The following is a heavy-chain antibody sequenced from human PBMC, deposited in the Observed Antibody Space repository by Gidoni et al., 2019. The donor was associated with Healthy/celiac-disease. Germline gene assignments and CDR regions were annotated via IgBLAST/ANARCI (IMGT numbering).Heavy chain of an antibody. J-gene: IGHJ4*02. D-gene: IGHD2-15*01. CDR3: ARAVVAATTLRYYFDY. CDR2: INHSGST. CDR1: GGSFSGYY. Sequence: QVQLQQWGAGLLKPSETLSLTCAVYGGSFSGYYWSWIRQPPGKGLEWIGEINHSGSTNYNPSLKSRVTISVYTSKNQFSLKLSSVTAADTAVYYCARAVVAATTLRYYFDYWGQGTLVTVSS. V-gene: IGHV4-34*01.